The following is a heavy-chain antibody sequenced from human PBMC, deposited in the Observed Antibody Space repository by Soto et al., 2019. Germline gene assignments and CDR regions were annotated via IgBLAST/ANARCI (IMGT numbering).Heavy chain of an antibody. CDR3: VRVPSAAPFFDY. CDR1: GFTFSTYA. CDR2: ISGSDGIT. V-gene: IGHV3-23*01. J-gene: IGHJ4*02. Sequence: GGSLRLSCAASGFTFSTYAMSWVRQAPGKGLEWVSTISGSDGITYYADSVKGRFTISRDNSDNTVYLQMNSLRAEDTAVYFCVRVPSAAPFFDYWGQGTLVTVSS.